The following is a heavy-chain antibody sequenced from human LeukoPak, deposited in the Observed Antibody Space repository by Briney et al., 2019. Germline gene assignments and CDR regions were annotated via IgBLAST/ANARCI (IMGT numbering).Heavy chain of an antibody. Sequence: GASLKLSCTTSGYTFRNHGVHWVRQASGQGLEWMAVIWGNGSHIDYADYVKGRFTISRDNSKNTLYLQMNGLRSDDTAVYYCAKGASGYGDFDYWGQGTLVTVSS. CDR1: GYTFRNHG. CDR3: AKGASGYGDFDY. CDR2: IWGNGSHI. D-gene: IGHD5-12*01. V-gene: IGHV3-30*02. J-gene: IGHJ4*02.